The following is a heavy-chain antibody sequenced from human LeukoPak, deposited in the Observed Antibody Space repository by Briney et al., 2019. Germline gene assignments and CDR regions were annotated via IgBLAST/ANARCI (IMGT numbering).Heavy chain of an antibody. J-gene: IGHJ5*02. CDR3: ARERVLALDH. CDR1: GFTFSTYA. CDR2: MSFDGTNT. D-gene: IGHD2-15*01. V-gene: IGHV3-30-3*01. Sequence: GGSLRLSCAASGFTFSTYAMHWVRQAPGKGLAWVAIMSFDGTNTYYADSVKGRFTISRDNSNNTLYLQMNTLRPDDTAVYYCARERVLALDHWGQGTLVTVSS.